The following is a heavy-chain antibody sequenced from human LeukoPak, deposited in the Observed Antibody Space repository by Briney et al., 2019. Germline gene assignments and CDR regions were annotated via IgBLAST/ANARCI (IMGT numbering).Heavy chain of an antibody. V-gene: IGHV3-23*01. Sequence: PGGSLILSCAASGFAFSSQAMGWVRQAPGKGLEWVSVISDSGSITYYADSVKGRFTISRDNSKNTLFLQMNSLRAEDTAVYYCAKDARRTSGWYFFDYWGQGTLVTVSS. CDR3: AKDARRTSGWYFFDY. D-gene: IGHD6-19*01. CDR2: ISDSGSIT. J-gene: IGHJ4*02. CDR1: GFAFSSQA.